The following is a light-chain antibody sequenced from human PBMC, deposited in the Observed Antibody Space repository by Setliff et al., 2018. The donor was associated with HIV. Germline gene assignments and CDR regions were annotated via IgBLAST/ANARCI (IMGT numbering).Light chain of an antibody. CDR1: SSNIGSNT. Sequence: QSVLTQPPSASGTPGQRVTISCSGSSSNIGSNTVNWYQQLPGTAPKLVIYRNNQRPSGVPDRFSGSKPGTSASLAISGLQSGDEADYYRAAWDDSLNGVVFGGGTKVNVL. J-gene: IGLJ2*01. CDR3: AAWDDSLNGVV. CDR2: RNN. V-gene: IGLV1-44*01.